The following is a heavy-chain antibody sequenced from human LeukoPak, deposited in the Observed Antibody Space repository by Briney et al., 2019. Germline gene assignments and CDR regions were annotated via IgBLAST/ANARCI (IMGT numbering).Heavy chain of an antibody. CDR2: INDSGST. CDR3: AKNNWFDP. CDR1: GGSFSGHY. Sequence: SEALSLTCAVSGGSFSGHYWSWIRQPPGEGLEWIGEINDSGSTKYNPSLKSRVTISADTSKDQFSLKLSSVTAADTAVYYCAKNNWFDPWGQGTLVTVSS. V-gene: IGHV4-34*01. J-gene: IGHJ5*02.